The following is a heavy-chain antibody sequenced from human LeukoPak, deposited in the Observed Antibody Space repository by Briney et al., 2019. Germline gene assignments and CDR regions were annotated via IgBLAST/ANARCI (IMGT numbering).Heavy chain of an antibody. V-gene: IGHV3-23*01. J-gene: IGHJ4*02. CDR1: GDSISNYY. CDR3: ARRAGAYSHPYDY. Sequence: ETLSLTCTVSGDSISNYYWSWIRQPPGKGLEWVSTISGSGGSIYFADSVKGRFTISRDNSKNTLYLQMNSLRAEDTAVYYCARRAGAYSHPYDYWGQGTLVTVSS. D-gene: IGHD4/OR15-4a*01. CDR2: ISGSGGSI.